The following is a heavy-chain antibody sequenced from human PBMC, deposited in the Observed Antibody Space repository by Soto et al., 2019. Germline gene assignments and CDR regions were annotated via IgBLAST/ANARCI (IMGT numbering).Heavy chain of an antibody. CDR2: IYRTGST. CDR3: ASRDPGTSVDY. CDR1: GGSFTSNNW. V-gene: IGHV4-4*02. D-gene: IGHD1-7*01. Sequence: PSETLSLTCAVSGGSFTSNNWWTWVRQPPGQGLEWIGEIYRTGSTNYNPSLKSRVTISLDKSENQFSLKVTSLTAADTAVYYCASRDPGTSVDYWGQGTWVTVPQ. J-gene: IGHJ4*02.